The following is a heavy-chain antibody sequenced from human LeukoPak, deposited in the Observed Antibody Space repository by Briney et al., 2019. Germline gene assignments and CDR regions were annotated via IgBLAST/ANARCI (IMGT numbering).Heavy chain of an antibody. J-gene: IGHJ4*02. V-gene: IGHV3-66*01. CDR1: GFSVSSNY. D-gene: IGHD3-10*01. CDR3: ARGVGERFFDY. CDR2: IYSADHT. Sequence: PGGSLRLSCAASGFSVSSNYMTWIRQAPGKGLEWVSVIYSADHTYYADSVNGRFTISRDNSKNTLYFQMNSLTDEDTAVYYCARGVGERFFDYWGQGTLVTVSS.